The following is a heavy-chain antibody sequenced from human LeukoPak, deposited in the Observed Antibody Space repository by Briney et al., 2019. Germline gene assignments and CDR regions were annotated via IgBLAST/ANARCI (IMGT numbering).Heavy chain of an antibody. Sequence: RGSLRLSCAASGFTFSSYAMSWVSQAPGKGLEWVSAIIGSGGSTYNADSVKGRFTISRDNPKNTLYLQMNSLRAEDTAVYYCAKPTGYSYGYPFDYWGQGTLVTVSS. D-gene: IGHD5-18*01. CDR3: AKPTGYSYGYPFDY. V-gene: IGHV3-23*01. CDR2: IIGSGGST. CDR1: GFTFSSYA. J-gene: IGHJ4*02.